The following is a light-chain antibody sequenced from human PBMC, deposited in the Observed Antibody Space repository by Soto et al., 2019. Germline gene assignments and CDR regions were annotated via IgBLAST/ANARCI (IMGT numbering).Light chain of an antibody. J-gene: IGLJ2*01. CDR2: RNN. CDR3: AAWDDSLSAVV. V-gene: IGLV1-47*01. Sequence: QLVLTQPPSASGTPGQRVTISSSGSSSNIGSNYVYWYQQLPGTAPKLLIYRNNQRPSGVPDRFSGYKSGTSASLAISGLRSGDEADYYCAAWDDSLSAVVFGGVTELTVL. CDR1: SSNIGSNY.